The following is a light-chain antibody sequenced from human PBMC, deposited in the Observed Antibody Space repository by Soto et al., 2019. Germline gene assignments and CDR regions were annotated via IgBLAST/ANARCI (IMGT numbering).Light chain of an antibody. CDR3: GTWDNSLSAWV. Sequence: QSVLTQPPSVSAAPGQKVTISCSGSNSNTGNNYVSWYQHLPGKAPKLLIYDNSKRPSGIPDRFSGSKSGTSATLGITGLQTGDEADYYCGTWDNSLSAWVFGGGTKLTVL. CDR2: DNS. V-gene: IGLV1-51*01. J-gene: IGLJ3*02. CDR1: NSNTGNNY.